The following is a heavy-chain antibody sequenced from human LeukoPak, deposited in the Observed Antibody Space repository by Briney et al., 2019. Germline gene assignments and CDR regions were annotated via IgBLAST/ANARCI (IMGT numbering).Heavy chain of an antibody. CDR1: GGTFSSYA. CDR3: ARDGYSYGWQAFFDY. Sequence: SVKVSCKASGGTFSSYAISWVRQAPGQGLEWVGGMIPIFGTANYAQKFQGRVTNTADEPTSTAYMELSSLRSEDTAVYYCARDGYSYGWQAFFDYWGQGTLVTVSS. CDR2: MIPIFGTA. D-gene: IGHD5-18*01. V-gene: IGHV1-69*01. J-gene: IGHJ4*02.